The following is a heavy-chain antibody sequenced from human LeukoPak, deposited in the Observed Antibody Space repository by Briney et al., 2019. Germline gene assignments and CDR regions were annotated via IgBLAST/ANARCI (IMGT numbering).Heavy chain of an antibody. D-gene: IGHD3-16*02. CDR3: ARSDYVWGSYRKYYYYMDV. Sequence: KPSETLSLTCTVSGYSISSGYYWGWIRQPPGKGLEWIGSMYHSGSTNYNPSLKSRVTISVDTSKNQFSLKLSSVTAADTAVYYCARSDYVWGSYRKYYYYMDVWGKGTTVTVSS. CDR1: GYSISSGYY. V-gene: IGHV4-38-2*02. CDR2: MYHSGST. J-gene: IGHJ6*03.